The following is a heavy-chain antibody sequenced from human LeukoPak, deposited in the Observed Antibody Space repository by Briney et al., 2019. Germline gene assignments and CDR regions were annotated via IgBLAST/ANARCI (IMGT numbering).Heavy chain of an antibody. V-gene: IGHV3-74*01. CDR2: INRDGSST. CDR3: VRDDSSHFDY. Sequence: PGGSLRLSCAASGFTFSSYSMNWVRQAPGKGLVWVSRINRDGSSTNHADSVKGRFTISSDNAKNTLYLQMNSLRAEDTAVYYCVRDDSSHFDYWGQGALVTVSS. D-gene: IGHD6-13*01. CDR1: GFTFSSYS. J-gene: IGHJ4*02.